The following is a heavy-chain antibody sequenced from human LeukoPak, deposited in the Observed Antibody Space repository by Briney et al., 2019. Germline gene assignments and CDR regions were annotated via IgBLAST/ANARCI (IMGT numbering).Heavy chain of an antibody. J-gene: IGHJ6*03. CDR3: AKSPGRCSSTSCYGNYYYYMDV. D-gene: IGHD2-2*01. CDR2: IRYDGSNK. V-gene: IGHV3-30*02. Sequence: GGSLRLSCAASGFTFSSYGMHWVRQAPGKGLEWVAFIRYDGSNKYYADSVKGRFTISRDNSKNTLYLQMNSLRAEDTAVYYCAKSPGRCSSTSCYGNYYYYMDVWGKGTTATVSS. CDR1: GFTFSSYG.